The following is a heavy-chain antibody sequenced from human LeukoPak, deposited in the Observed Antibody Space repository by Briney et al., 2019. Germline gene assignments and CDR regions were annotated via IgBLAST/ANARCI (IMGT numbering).Heavy chain of an antibody. D-gene: IGHD6-13*01. CDR1: GFTFSSYS. Sequence: PGGSLRLSCAASGFTFSSYSMNWVRQAPGKGLEWVSSISSSSSYIYYADSVKGRFTISRDNAKNSLYLQMNSLRAEDTAVYYCARNPEQRLVHADYWGQGTLVTVSS. V-gene: IGHV3-21*01. CDR3: ARNPEQRLVHADY. CDR2: ISSSSSYI. J-gene: IGHJ4*02.